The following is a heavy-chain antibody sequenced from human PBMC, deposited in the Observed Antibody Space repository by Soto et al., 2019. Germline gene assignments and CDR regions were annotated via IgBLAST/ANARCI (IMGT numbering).Heavy chain of an antibody. J-gene: IGHJ4*02. CDR1: GGSISSSSYY. V-gene: IGHV4-39*01. CDR2: IYYSGST. CDR3: AITYYYDTKRDY. D-gene: IGHD3-22*01. Sequence: SETLSLTCTVSGGSISSSSYYWGWIRQPPGKGLEWIGSIYYSGSTYYNPSLKSRVTISVDTSKNQFSLKLSSVTAADTAVYYCAITYYYDTKRDYWGQGTLVTVSS.